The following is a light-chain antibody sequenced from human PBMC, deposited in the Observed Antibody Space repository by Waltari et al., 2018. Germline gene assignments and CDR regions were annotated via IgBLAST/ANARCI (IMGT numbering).Light chain of an antibody. CDR2: FRADLDQ. CDR1: SGINVADRK. CDR3: MIWHNSASV. V-gene: IGLV5-45*03. Sequence: QAVLTQPSSLSASPGASARLTCTLPSGINVADRKISWYQQTPGRPPQYLLRFRADLDQQQASGLPSRFSGSKDASANAGILLIAGLQSEDEADYYCMIWHNSASVFGGGTTLTVL. J-gene: IGLJ2*01.